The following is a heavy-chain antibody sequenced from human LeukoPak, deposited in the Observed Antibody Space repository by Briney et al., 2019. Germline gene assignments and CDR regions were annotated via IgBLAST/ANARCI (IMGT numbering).Heavy chain of an antibody. D-gene: IGHD3-10*01. CDR1: GDTFSTYA. CDR3: ARDRIPHGSGNIGYFQH. V-gene: IGHV1-69*06. CDR2: IIPMFGTP. Sequence: GASVKVSCKASGDTFSTYAIRWVRQAPGQGLEWMGGIIPMFGTPNYAQKFQGRVTITANKSTSTAYMELRSLRSEDTAVYYCARDRIPHGSGNIGYFQHWGQGTLVTVSS. J-gene: IGHJ1*01.